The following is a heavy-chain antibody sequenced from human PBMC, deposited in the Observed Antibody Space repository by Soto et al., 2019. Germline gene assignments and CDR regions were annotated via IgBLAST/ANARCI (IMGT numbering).Heavy chain of an antibody. CDR1: GFIFATHT. CDR3: VKEGISNYNEYFDY. J-gene: IGHJ4*02. Sequence: VQLVESGGGLVKPGGPLRLSCAASGFIFATHTINWVRQAPGKGLEWVSSITGSGIYTRYADSVKGRFTISRDNAKASLYLLMNSLGAEDTSVYYCVKEGISNYNEYFDYWGQGTLVTVSS. D-gene: IGHD4-4*01. V-gene: IGHV3-21*02. CDR2: ITGSGIYT.